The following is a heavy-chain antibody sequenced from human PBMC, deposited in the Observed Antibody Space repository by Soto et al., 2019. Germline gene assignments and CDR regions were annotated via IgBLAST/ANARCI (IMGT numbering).Heavy chain of an antibody. V-gene: IGHV4-59*01. Sequence: SETLSLTCTVSGGSISSYYWSWIRQPPGKGLEWIGYIYYSGSTNYNPSLKSRVTISVDTPKNQFSLKLSSVTAADTAVYYCARAVVVAAIHWFDPWGQGTLVTVSS. CDR2: IYYSGST. CDR3: ARAVVVAAIHWFDP. D-gene: IGHD2-15*01. CDR1: GGSISSYY. J-gene: IGHJ5*02.